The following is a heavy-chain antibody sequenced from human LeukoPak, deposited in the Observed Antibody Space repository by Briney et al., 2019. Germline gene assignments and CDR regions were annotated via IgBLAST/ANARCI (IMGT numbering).Heavy chain of an antibody. J-gene: IGHJ4*02. D-gene: IGHD1-1*01. V-gene: IGHV4-34*01. CDR1: GGSFSGYY. CDR3: AGYHNWFLNDH. Sequence: SETLSLTCAVYGGSFSGYYWSWFRQPPGKGLEWIGEIYPSGATFYNPSLKSRVTVSKDTSKSQFSLNLRFVTAADTALYYCAGYHNWFLNDHWGQGTLVTVSS. CDR2: IYPSGAT.